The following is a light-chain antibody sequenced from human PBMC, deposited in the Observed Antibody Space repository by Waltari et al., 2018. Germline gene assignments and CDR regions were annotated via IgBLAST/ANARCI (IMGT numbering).Light chain of an antibody. Sequence: YVVTQPTSVSVAPGQTARITCGGNDIRSQSVHWYQQKPGQAPLLIGYDDTDRPSGLPELFPGSNSGTAATGTMSGVEAGDEADDYWQGWDINDDQVVFGGGTKVTVL. CDR1: DIRSQS. V-gene: IGLV3-21*02. CDR3: QGWDINDDQVV. J-gene: IGLJ2*01. CDR2: DDT.